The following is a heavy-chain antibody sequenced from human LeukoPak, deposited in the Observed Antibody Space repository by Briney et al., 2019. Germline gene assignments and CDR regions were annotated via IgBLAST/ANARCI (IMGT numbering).Heavy chain of an antibody. D-gene: IGHD3-22*01. CDR1: GFALSSYT. Sequence: GGSLRLSCAASGFALSSYTINWVRQAPGKGLEWVSSISGGGSYISYADSVKGRFTISRDNAQNSLSLQMNSLRAEDTAVYYCARGEFVGGYYPYYFDYWGQGTLVTVSS. J-gene: IGHJ4*02. CDR3: ARGEFVGGYYPYYFDY. CDR2: ISGGGSYI. V-gene: IGHV3-21*01.